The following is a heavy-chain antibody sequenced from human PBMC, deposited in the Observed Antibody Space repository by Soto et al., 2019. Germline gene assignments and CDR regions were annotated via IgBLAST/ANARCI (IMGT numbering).Heavy chain of an antibody. CDR1: GGSISGGSYY. CDR3: ARSVSFGEADS. J-gene: IGHJ4*02. V-gene: IGHV4-61*01. Sequence: QVQLQESGPGLVKPSETLSLTCSVSGGSISGGSYYWSWIRQPPGKGLEWIGYIYHSGSTNYNPSPKSRVTISLDTSKNQFSRNLRSVSAADTAVYFCARSVSFGEADSWGQGILVTVSS. D-gene: IGHD3-10*01. CDR2: IYHSGST.